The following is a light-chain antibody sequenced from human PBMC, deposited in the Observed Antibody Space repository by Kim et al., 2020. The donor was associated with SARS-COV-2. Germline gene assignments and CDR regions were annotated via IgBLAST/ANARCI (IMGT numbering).Light chain of an antibody. CDR2: DAS. CDR1: QGISNS. CDR3: QKYNSAPWT. V-gene: IGKV1-27*01. Sequence: DIQMTQSPSSLSASVGDRVTITCRASQGISNSLAWYQQKPGKGPKVLIYDASTLQSGVPSRFSGSGSGTDFTLTISSLQPEDVAKYYCQKYNSAPWTLGQGTRVDIK. J-gene: IGKJ1*01.